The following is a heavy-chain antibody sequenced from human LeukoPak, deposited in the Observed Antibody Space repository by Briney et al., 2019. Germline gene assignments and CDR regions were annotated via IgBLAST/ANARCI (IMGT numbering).Heavy chain of an antibody. CDR3: AITRGHYYYYMDV. CDR2: INPNSGGT. D-gene: IGHD3-10*01. J-gene: IGHJ6*03. CDR1: GYTFTGYY. Sequence: ASVKVSCKASGYTFTGYYMHWVRQAPGQGLEWMGWINPNSGGTNYAQKFQGRVTITADKSTSTAYMELSSPRSEDTAVYYCAITRGHYYYYMDVWGKGTTVTVSS. V-gene: IGHV1-2*02.